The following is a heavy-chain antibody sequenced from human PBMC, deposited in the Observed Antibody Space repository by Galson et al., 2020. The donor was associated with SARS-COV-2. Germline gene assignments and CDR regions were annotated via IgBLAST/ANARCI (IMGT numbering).Heavy chain of an antibody. CDR3: AHRNILTGYYGY. CDR1: GFSLRTSGVG. J-gene: IGHJ4*02. CDR2: IYWDDDK. Sequence: SGPPLVKPTQTLKLTCTFSGFSLRTSGVGVGWNRQPPGTALEWLALIYWDDDKRYSPSLKSRLTITKDTSKNQVVLTMTNMDPVDTATYYCAHRNILTGYYGYWGQGTLVTVSS. V-gene: IGHV2-5*02. D-gene: IGHD3-9*01.